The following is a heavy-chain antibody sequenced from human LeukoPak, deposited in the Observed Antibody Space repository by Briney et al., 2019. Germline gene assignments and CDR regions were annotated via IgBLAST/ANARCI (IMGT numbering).Heavy chain of an antibody. CDR3: ARGTLSWGHYYYYGMDV. CDR2: IIPIFGTA. Sequence: ASVKVSCKASGGTFSSYAISWVRQAPGQGLEWMGGIIPIFGTANYAQKFQGRVTITADKSTSTAYMELSSLRSEDTAVYYCARGTLSWGHYYYYGMDVWGKGTTVTVSS. D-gene: IGHD6-13*01. J-gene: IGHJ6*04. V-gene: IGHV1-69*06. CDR1: GGTFSSYA.